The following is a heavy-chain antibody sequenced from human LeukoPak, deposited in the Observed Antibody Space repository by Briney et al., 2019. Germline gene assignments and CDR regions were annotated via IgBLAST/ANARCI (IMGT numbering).Heavy chain of an antibody. CDR1: GFAFNKYW. J-gene: IGHJ4*02. D-gene: IGHD3-22*01. Sequence: QPGGSLRLSCAASGFAFNKYWMHWVRHAPGKGLVWVSRINGDGSTTSYADSVKGGFTISRDNAKNTLYLQMSSLRAEDTAVYYCATGNYYDSRGYYTFGHWGQGTLVTVSS. V-gene: IGHV3-74*01. CDR2: INGDGSTT. CDR3: ATGNYYDSRGYYTFGH.